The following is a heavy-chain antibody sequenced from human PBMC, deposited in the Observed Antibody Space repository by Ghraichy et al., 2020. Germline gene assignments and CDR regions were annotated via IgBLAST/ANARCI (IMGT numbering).Heavy chain of an antibody. CDR1: GFTFSSYS. V-gene: IGHV3-21*01. D-gene: IGHD5-24*01. Sequence: GGSLRLSCAASGFTFSSYSMNWVRQAPGKGLEWVSSISSSSSYIYYADSVKGRFTISRDNAKNSLYLQMNSPRAEDTAVYYCARDLRDGYDYWGQGTLVTVSS. J-gene: IGHJ4*02. CDR3: ARDLRDGYDY. CDR2: ISSSSSYI.